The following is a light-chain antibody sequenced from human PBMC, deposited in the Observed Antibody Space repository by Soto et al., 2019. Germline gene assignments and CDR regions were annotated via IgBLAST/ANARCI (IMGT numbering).Light chain of an antibody. V-gene: IGKV3-15*01. CDR1: QSVSSD. CDR2: GAS. CDR3: QQYNNGPPIT. Sequence: EIVWTQSPGTLSLSPRERAALSCMASQSVSSDYLAWYQQKAGQAPRLLIYGASTRATGIPARFSGSGSGTEFTLTISSLQSEDFAVYYCQQYNNGPPITFGQGSRLEIK. J-gene: IGKJ5*01.